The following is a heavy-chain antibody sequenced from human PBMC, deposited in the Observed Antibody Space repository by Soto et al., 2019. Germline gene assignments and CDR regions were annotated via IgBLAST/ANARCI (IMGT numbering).Heavy chain of an antibody. J-gene: IGHJ4*02. CDR2: IHYSGST. V-gene: IGHV4-59*01. CDR1: DGSITNYY. Sequence: LVLLSDTWSVADGSITNYYGSCIRKPPGKGLEWIGFIHYSGSTNYSPSLNSRVIISVDTSKNQFSLILTSVTAADTAVYYCARVRGSSSFEVWGQGTQVTVSS. CDR3: ARVRGSSSFEV. D-gene: IGHD3-10*01.